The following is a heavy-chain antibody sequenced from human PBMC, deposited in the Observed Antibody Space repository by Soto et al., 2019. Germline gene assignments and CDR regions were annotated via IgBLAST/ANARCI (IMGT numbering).Heavy chain of an antibody. V-gene: IGHV4-59*08. CDR1: DGSISSYY. CDR2: IFYTGST. J-gene: IGHJ4*02. D-gene: IGHD1-1*01. Sequence: SETLSLTCTVSDGSISSYYWGWIRQPPGKGLGWIGYIFYTGSTNYNPSLKSRVTISVDTSKNQFSLKLSSVTAADTAVYYCARHYPNGNNWNYFDYWGQGTLVTVSS. CDR3: ARHYPNGNNWNYFDY.